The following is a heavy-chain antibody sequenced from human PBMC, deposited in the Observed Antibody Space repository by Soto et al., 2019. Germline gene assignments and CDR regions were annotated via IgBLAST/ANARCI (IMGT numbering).Heavy chain of an antibody. J-gene: IGHJ4*02. V-gene: IGHV1-18*01. CDR1: GYAFTSYG. CDR3: ARWRYGDY. CDR2: ISAHNGNT. Sequence: QVHLVQSGDEVKKPGASVKVSCQGSGYAFTSYGITWVRQAPGQGLEWMGWISAHNGNTNYAQKLQGRVTVTRDTSTSTAYMALRTLRYDDTAVYYCARWRYGDYWGQGALVTVSS. D-gene: IGHD1-1*01.